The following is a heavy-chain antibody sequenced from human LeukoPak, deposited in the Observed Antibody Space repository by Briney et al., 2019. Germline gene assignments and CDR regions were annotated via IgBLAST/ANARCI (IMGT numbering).Heavy chain of an antibody. CDR2: IRYDGSNK. CDR3: ARDRNSSWYLSGAFDI. CDR1: GFTFSSYG. D-gene: IGHD6-13*01. V-gene: IGHV3-30*02. J-gene: IGHJ3*02. Sequence: PGGSLRLSCTASGFTFSSYGMHWVRQAPGKGLEWVAFIRYDGSNKYYADSVKGRFTISRDNSKNTLYLQMNSLRAEDTAVYYCARDRNSSWYLSGAFDIWGQGTMVTVSS.